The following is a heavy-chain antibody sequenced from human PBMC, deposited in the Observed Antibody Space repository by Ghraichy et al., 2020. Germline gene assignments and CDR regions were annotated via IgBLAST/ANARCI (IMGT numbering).Heavy chain of an antibody. CDR2: ISSSSSYI. J-gene: IGHJ4*02. D-gene: IGHD6-19*01. V-gene: IGHV3-21*01. CDR3: ARDNSSGWYFEPIDY. Sequence: GESLNISCAASGFTFSSYSMNWVRQAPGKGLEWVSSISSSSSYIYYADSVKGRFTISRDNAKNSLYLQMNSLRAEDTAVYYCARDNSSGWYFEPIDYWGQGTLVTVSS. CDR1: GFTFSSYS.